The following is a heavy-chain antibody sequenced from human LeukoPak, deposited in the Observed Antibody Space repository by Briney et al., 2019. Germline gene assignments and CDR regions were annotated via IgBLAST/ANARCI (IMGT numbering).Heavy chain of an antibody. CDR3: AKSITSTQWLVDY. J-gene: IGHJ4*02. CDR2: IYPGDSDT. CDR1: GSLFTSYW. Sequence: GESLKISCKGSGSLFTSYWIGWVRQVPGKGLEWMGIIYPGDSDTRYSPSFQGQVTISADKSISTAYLQWSSLKASDTAMYYCAKSITSTQWLVDYWGQGTLVTVSS. D-gene: IGHD6-19*01. V-gene: IGHV5-51*01.